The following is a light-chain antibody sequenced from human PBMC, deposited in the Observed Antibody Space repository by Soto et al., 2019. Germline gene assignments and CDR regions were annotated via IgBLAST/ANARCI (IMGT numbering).Light chain of an antibody. V-gene: IGLV2-14*01. CDR1: SSDVGAYSY. J-gene: IGLJ2*01. CDR2: EVN. Sequence: QSVLTQPASVSGSPGQSITISCTGTSSDVGAYSYVSWYQQHPGKAPKLMIYEVNNRPSGVSNRFSGSKSANTASLTISGLQAEDEADYYCSSHTTSSLPGIFGGGTKLTVL. CDR3: SSHTTSSLPGI.